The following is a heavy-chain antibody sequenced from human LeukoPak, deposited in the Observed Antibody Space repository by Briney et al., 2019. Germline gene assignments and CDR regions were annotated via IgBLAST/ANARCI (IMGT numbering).Heavy chain of an antibody. CDR2: ISGSGGYT. J-gene: IGHJ4*02. D-gene: IGHD6-6*01. V-gene: IGHV3-23*01. CDR3: AKAAGSSSLSRLDY. Sequence: GGSLRLSCAASAFTFSNYTMTWVRQAPGKGLEWVSSISGSGGYTYYSDSVKGRFTISRDDSKNTLYLEMNGVRAEDTAIYYCAKAAGSSSLSRLDYWGRGTLVAVSS. CDR1: AFTFSNYT.